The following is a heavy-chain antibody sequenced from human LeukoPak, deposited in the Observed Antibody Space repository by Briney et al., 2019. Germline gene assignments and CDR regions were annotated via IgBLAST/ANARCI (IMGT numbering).Heavy chain of an antibody. V-gene: IGHV3-23*01. J-gene: IGHJ4*02. CDR2: ISGSGDIT. D-gene: IGHD2-2*01. CDR3: AKVSRFAVVPAAMLDY. CDR1: GFTFRSYA. Sequence: GGSLRLSCAASGFTFRSYAMSWVRQAPGKGVGWVSAISGSGDITYYADSVKGRFTMSRDNFKNTLYLQMNSLRAEDTAVYYCAKVSRFAVVPAAMLDYWGQGIQVTVSS.